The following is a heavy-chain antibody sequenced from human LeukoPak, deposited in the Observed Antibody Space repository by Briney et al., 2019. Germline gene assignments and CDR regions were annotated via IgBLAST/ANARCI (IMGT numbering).Heavy chain of an antibody. CDR2: INHSGST. J-gene: IGHJ4*02. CDR1: GGSFSGYY. V-gene: IGHV4-34*01. Sequence: KPSETLSLTCAVYGGSFSGYYWSWIRQPPGKGLEWIGEINHSGSTNYNPSLKSRVTISVDTSKNQFSLKLSSVTAADTAVYYCAAHRYGSGGLHRYWGQGTLVTVSS. D-gene: IGHD3-10*01. CDR3: AAHRYGSGGLHRY.